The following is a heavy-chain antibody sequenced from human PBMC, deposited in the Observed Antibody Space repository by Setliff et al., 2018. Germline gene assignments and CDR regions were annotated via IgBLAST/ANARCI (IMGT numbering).Heavy chain of an antibody. CDR1: GGSFSGYY. V-gene: IGHV4-34*01. CDR3: ATLTGDRGVDY. J-gene: IGHJ4*02. D-gene: IGHD7-27*01. Sequence: PSETLSLTCAVYGGSFSGYYWSWIRQPPGKGLEWIGEINHRGSTSYNSSLKSRVSISVDTSKNQFSLNLNAVTAADTAVYYCATLTGDRGVDYWGQGRLVTVSS. CDR2: INHRGST.